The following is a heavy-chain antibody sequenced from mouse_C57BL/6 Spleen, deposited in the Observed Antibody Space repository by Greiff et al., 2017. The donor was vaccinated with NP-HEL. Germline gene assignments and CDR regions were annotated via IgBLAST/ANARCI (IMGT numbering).Heavy chain of an antibody. CDR1: GYTFTSYW. CDR3: ARRGYGSSYGLYFDG. J-gene: IGHJ1*03. CDR2: IDPSDSYT. V-gene: IGHV1-59*01. Sequence: QVQLQQPGAELVRPGTSVKLSCKASGYTFTSYWMHWVKQRPGQGLEWIGVIDPSDSYTNYNQKFKGKATLTVDTSSSTAYMQLSSLTSEDSAVYYCARRGYGSSYGLYFDGWGTGTTVTVSS. D-gene: IGHD1-1*01.